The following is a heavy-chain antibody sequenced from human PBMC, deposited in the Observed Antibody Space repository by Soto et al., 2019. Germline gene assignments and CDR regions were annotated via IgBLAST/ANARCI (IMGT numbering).Heavy chain of an antibody. CDR1: GYTFTTYY. Sequence: QVPLVQSGAEVKKPGASVKVSCKKSGYTFTTYYMHWVRQAPGQGPEGMGVINPRGGSTTYEQKYQCRVTLTRDTSTQTVYEEVSSLRSGDNAVDYCAREERKSGDSPLDYWGQGTLVTVSS. D-gene: IGHD4-17*01. V-gene: IGHV1-46*01. CDR2: INPRGGST. J-gene: IGHJ4*02. CDR3: AREERKSGDSPLDY.